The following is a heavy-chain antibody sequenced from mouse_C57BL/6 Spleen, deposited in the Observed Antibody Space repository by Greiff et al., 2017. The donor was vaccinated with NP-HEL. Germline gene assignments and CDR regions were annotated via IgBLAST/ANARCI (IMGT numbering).Heavy chain of an antibody. Sequence: VQLQQSGAELVRPGASVTLSCKASGYTFTDYEMHWVKQTPVHGLEWIGAIDPETGGTAYNQTFKGKAILTADKSSSTAYMELRSLTSEDSAVYYCTRDYGSGYWGQGTTLTVSS. J-gene: IGHJ2*01. V-gene: IGHV1-15*01. D-gene: IGHD1-1*01. CDR2: IDPETGGT. CDR1: GYTFTDYE. CDR3: TRDYGSGY.